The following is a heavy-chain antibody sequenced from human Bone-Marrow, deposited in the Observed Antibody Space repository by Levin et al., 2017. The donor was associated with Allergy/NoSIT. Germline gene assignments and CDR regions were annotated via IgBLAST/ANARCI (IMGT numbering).Heavy chain of an antibody. CDR3: ARASGYAARLDY. Sequence: LRLSCTVSGGSISSGTYYWTWIRQPAGKGLEWIGRIYTSGSTNYSPSLKSRVTISPDTSKNQVSLRLTFVTAADTAMYYCARASGYAARLDYWGQGTLVTVSS. CDR2: IYTSGST. CDR1: GGSISSGTYY. D-gene: IGHD3-16*01. V-gene: IGHV4-61*02. J-gene: IGHJ4*02.